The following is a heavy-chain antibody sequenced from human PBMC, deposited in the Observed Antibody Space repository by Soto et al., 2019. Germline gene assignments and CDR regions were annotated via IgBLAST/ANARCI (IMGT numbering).Heavy chain of an antibody. CDR3: ARARGVGATVFDC. D-gene: IGHD1-26*01. J-gene: IGHJ4*02. CDR1: GFTFSSYE. V-gene: IGHV3-48*03. Sequence: GGSLRLSCAASGFTFSSYEMNWVRQAPGKGLEWVSYISSSGGTTHYADSVKGRFTISRDNAKNSLYLQMNSLRAEDTAVYYCARARGVGATVFDCWGQGTLVTVSS. CDR2: ISSSGGTT.